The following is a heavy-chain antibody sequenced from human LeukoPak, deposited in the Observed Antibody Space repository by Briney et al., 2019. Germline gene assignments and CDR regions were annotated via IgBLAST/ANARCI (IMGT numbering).Heavy chain of an antibody. CDR1: GFTLSSYA. CDR2: TSGSGDGT. J-gene: IGHJ4*02. CDR3: AKLRDFFDSSGQFDY. D-gene: IGHD3-22*01. V-gene: IGHV3-23*01. Sequence: GGSLRLSCAASGFTLSSYAMSWVRQAPGKGLDWVSATSGSGDGTFYADSVKGRFTISRDNSKSTLYLQMNSLRAEDTAIYYCAKLRDFFDSSGQFDYWGQGTLVTVSS.